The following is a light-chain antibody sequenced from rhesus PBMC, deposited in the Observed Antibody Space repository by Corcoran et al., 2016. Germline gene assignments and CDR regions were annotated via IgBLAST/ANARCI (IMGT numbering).Light chain of an antibody. CDR1: QGISSY. V-gene: IGKV1-32*03. CDR3: QQGYSTPYI. Sequence: DIQMSQSPSSLSASVGDRVTITCRASQGISSYLNWYQQKPGKAPKLLIYFANSLASGVPSMFIGSGSGTAYTLTITRLQPEDFATYYCQQGYSTPYIFGQGTKVEIK. CDR2: FAN. J-gene: IGKJ2*01.